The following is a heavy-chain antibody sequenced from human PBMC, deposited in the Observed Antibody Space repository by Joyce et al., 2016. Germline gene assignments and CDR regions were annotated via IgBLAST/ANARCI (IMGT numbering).Heavy chain of an antibody. CDR1: GFSLTTPGEG. J-gene: IGHJ5*02. D-gene: IGHD3-10*01. CDR2: IYWKDDK. Sequence: QITLKESGPTLVKPTQSLSLTCSFSGFSLTTPGEGVGWIRQPPGKPLEWLGYIYWKDDKTNTPSLTACLSSNKDTPRSPVVLTMTKMQTEDTGTYDCAHRVNMFRGSVNYFGPWGQGILVTVSS. CDR3: AHRVNMFRGSVNYFGP. V-gene: IGHV2-5*01.